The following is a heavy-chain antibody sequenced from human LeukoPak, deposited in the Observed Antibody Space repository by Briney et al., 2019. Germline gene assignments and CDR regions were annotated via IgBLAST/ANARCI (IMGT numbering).Heavy chain of an antibody. D-gene: IGHD6-19*01. CDR1: GFTFSSYW. J-gene: IGHJ6*02. Sequence: PGGSLRLSCAASGFTFSSYWMSWVRQAPGKGLEWVSGISWNSGSIGYADSVKGRFTISRDNAKNSLYLQMNSLRAEDTALYYCAKAGIAVAQGGYYYYGTDVSGQGTTVTVSS. CDR3: AKAGIAVAQGGYYYYGTDV. V-gene: IGHV3-9*01. CDR2: ISWNSGSI.